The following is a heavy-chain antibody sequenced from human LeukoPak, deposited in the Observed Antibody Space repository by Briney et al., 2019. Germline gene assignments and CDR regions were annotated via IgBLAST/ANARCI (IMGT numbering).Heavy chain of an antibody. CDR1: GFTFSDHY. Sequence: GGSLRLSCAASGFTFSDHYIDWVRQAPGKGLEWVGRSRNKANGYTTEYVASVKGRFTISRDDSKNSVYLQMNSLKTEDTAVYYCARSPESGGNVFDIWGQGTMVTVCS. CDR3: ARSPESGGNVFDI. CDR2: SRNKANGYTT. V-gene: IGHV3-72*01. D-gene: IGHD3-16*01. J-gene: IGHJ3*02.